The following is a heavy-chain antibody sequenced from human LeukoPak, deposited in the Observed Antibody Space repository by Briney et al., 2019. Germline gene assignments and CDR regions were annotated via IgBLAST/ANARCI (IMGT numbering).Heavy chain of an antibody. CDR1: GGSFSGYY. CDR2: INHSGST. CDR3: ARDLRSGTIDY. J-gene: IGHJ4*02. D-gene: IGHD2-2*01. Sequence: PSETLSLTCAVYGGSFSGYYWSWIRQPPGKGLEWIGEINHSGSTNYNPSLKSRVTISVDTSKNQFSLKLSSVTAADTAVYYCARDLRSGTIDYWGQGTLVTVSS. V-gene: IGHV4-34*01.